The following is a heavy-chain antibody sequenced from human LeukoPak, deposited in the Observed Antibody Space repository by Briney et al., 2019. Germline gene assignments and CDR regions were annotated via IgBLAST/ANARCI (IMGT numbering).Heavy chain of an antibody. J-gene: IGHJ3*02. D-gene: IGHD3-10*01. CDR3: ARGGFGPSDALDI. Sequence: GGSLRLSCAASGFSVSIKYMNWVRQAPGKGLEWVSILYSSGTTYYANSVRGRFTISRDNSENKLFLQMNSLRAEDTAVYYCARGGFGPSDALDIWGQGTMVTVSS. CDR2: LYSSGTT. CDR1: GFSVSIKY. V-gene: IGHV3-53*01.